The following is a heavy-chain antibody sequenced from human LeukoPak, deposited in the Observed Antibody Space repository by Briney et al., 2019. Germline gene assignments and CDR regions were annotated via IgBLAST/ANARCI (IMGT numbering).Heavy chain of an antibody. Sequence: GGSLRLSCAASGFTFSSYAMHWVRQAPGKGLEYVSAISSNGGSTYYANSVKGRFTISRDNSKNTLYLQMGSLRAEDMAVYYCASRAVECAFDIWGQGTMVTVSS. J-gene: IGHJ3*02. CDR1: GFTFSSYA. CDR3: ASRAVECAFDI. D-gene: IGHD3-3*01. CDR2: ISSNGGST. V-gene: IGHV3-64*01.